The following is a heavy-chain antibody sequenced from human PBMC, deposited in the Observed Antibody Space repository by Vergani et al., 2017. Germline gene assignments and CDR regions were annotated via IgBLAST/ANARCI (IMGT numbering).Heavy chain of an antibody. CDR2: IYYSGST. Sequence: QLQLQESGPGLVKPSATLSLTCSVSGASIRSSNYYWGWIRQPPGKGLEWIASIYYSGSTYYNPSLKRGVTISVDTSKNQFSLKLCSVTAADTAVYFCARHSTVEWLVKLGWIDPWGQGILVTVSS. CDR3: ARHSTVEWLVKLGWIDP. CDR1: GASIRSSNYY. V-gene: IGHV4-39*01. J-gene: IGHJ5*02. D-gene: IGHD6-19*01.